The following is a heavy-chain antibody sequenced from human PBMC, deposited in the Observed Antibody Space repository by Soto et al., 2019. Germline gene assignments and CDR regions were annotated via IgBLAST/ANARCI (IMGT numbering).Heavy chain of an antibody. J-gene: IGHJ6*02. Sequence: EVQLVETGGGLIQPGESLRLSCAASGFTVSTNYMSWVRQAPGKGLEWVSSIGTSSSYIYYADSVKGRFTISRDNAKNSLFLQMNSLRADDTAVYYCARDSVRDYLYYYYGMDVWGQGTTVTVSS. D-gene: IGHD4-17*01. V-gene: IGHV3-21*01. CDR2: IGTSSSYI. CDR1: GFTVSTNY. CDR3: ARDSVRDYLYYYYGMDV.